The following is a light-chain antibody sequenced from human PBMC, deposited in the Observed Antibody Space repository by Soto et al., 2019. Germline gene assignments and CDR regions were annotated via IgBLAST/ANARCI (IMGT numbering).Light chain of an antibody. CDR1: SSDIGGYNF. CDR3: SSFTTSSTLVV. Sequence: QSALTQPASVSGSPGQSITISCTGTSSDIGGYNFVSWYQHHPGKAPKLMIYEVNNRPSGVSSRFSGSKSGNTASPTISGLQTEDEADYYCSSFTTSSTLVVFGGGTKLTVL. J-gene: IGLJ2*01. CDR2: EVN. V-gene: IGLV2-14*01.